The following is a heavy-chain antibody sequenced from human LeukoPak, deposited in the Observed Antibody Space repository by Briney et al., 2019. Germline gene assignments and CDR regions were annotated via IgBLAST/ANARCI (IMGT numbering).Heavy chain of an antibody. J-gene: IGHJ6*03. CDR3: ARVTVAPEYYYYMDV. Sequence: GRSLRLSCAASGFTFSSYSMNWVRQAPGKGLEWVSSITSRSSYKYYADSGKGRFTISRDNAKNSLYLQMNSLRAEDTAVYYCARVTVAPEYYYYMDVWGKGTTVTVSS. CDR2: ITSRSSYK. CDR1: GFTFSSYS. D-gene: IGHD4-23*01. V-gene: IGHV3-21*01.